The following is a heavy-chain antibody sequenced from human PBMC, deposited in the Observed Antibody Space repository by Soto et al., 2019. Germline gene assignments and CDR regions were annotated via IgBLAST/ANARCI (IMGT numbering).Heavy chain of an antibody. V-gene: IGHV4-39*01. J-gene: IGHJ4*02. CDR2: IYYSGNT. CDR3: ARLSGSYNARYFDI. CDR1: GGSISSSSYY. D-gene: IGHD1-26*01. Sequence: SETLSLTCTVSGGSISSSSYYWGWIRQPPGKGLEWIGSIYYSGNTYYNASLKSRLTISVDTSNNQFSLKVKSVTAADTAVYYCARLSGSYNARYFDIWGQGILVTVSS.